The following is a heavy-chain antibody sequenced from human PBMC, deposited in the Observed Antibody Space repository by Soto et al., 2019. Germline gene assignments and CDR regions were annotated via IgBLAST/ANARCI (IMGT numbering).Heavy chain of an antibody. Sequence: VESLKISCKGSGYSFTSYWIGWVRQMPGKTLEWMGIIYPGDSNTRYSPSFQGQVTISADKSISTAYLQWSSLKASDNAMLYCARGPIAAAGLSAEYFQHCGQGTLDTVSS. V-gene: IGHV5-51*01. CDR1: GYSFTSYW. J-gene: IGHJ1*01. CDR3: ARGPIAAAGLSAEYFQH. CDR2: IYPGDSNT. D-gene: IGHD6-13*01.